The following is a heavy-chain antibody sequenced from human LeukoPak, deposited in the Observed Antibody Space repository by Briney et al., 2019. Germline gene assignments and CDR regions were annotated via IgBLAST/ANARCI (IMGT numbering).Heavy chain of an antibody. D-gene: IGHD6-13*01. Sequence: SETLSLTCTVSGGSISSSNYYWGWIRQPPGKGLEWIGSISHSGSTYYNPSLKSRLSISIDTSKNQFSLKLNSVTAADTAVYYCARVVAAAGNNWFDPWGQGTLVTVSS. CDR3: ARVVAAAGNNWFDP. J-gene: IGHJ5*02. CDR1: GGSISSSNYY. CDR2: ISHSGST. V-gene: IGHV4-39*07.